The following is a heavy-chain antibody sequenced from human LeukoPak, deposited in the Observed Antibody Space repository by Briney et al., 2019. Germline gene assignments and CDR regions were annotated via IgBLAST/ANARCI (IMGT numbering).Heavy chain of an antibody. CDR2: IIPIFGTA. J-gene: IGHJ4*02. CDR3: ARAGGYCGRISCPYYFDY. D-gene: IGHD2-15*01. V-gene: IGHV1-69*06. CDR1: GGTLSSYA. Sequence: SVKVSCKASGGTLSSYAISWVRQAPGQGLEWMGGIIPIFGTANYAQKFQGRVTITADKSTSTAYMELSSLRSEDTAVYYCARAGGYCGRISCPYYFDYWGQGSLVAVSS.